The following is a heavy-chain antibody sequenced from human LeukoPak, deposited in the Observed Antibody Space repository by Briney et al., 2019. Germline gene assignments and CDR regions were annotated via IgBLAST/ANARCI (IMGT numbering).Heavy chain of an antibody. V-gene: IGHV4-59*01. CDR3: ARDYGSGSGPYYMDV. CDR1: GGSISSYY. Sequence: SETLSLTCTVSGGSISSYYWSWIRQPPGKGLEWIGYIYYSGSTNYNPSLKSRVTISVDTSKNQFSLKLSSVTAADTAVYYCARDYGSGSGPYYMDVWGKGTTVTISS. CDR2: IYYSGST. J-gene: IGHJ6*03. D-gene: IGHD3-10*01.